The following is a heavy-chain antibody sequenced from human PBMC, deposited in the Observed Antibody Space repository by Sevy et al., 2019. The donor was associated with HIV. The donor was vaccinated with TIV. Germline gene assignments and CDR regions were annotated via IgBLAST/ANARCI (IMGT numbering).Heavy chain of an antibody. J-gene: IGHJ4*02. Sequence: GGSLRLSCTTSGFAFGDYAMNWVRQAPGKGLEWDAFLKSKADGGTVDHAPSLKGRFTISRDDSKSIAYLQMNDLTTEDTAVYYCTRWKGLQSIFDYWGQGALVTVSS. CDR3: TRWKGLQSIFDY. CDR2: LKSKADGGTV. CDR1: GFAFGDYA. V-gene: IGHV3-49*04. D-gene: IGHD1-1*01.